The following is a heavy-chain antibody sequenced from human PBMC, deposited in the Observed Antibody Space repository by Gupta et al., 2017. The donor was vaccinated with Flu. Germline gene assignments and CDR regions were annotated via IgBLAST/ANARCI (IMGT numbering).Heavy chain of an antibody. J-gene: IGHJ4*02. Sequence: EVLLVGSGGGLVHPGGSLRLSCTASGFDFNSYEMSWVRQAPGRGLEWVAFTSSSAVTYYTDPARGRFTISGDNANNLLYLQMSSLRGEDTAVYYCARGHWDNWGQGTLVTVSS. CDR3: ARGHWDN. CDR2: TSSSAVT. CDR1: GFDFNSYE. V-gene: IGHV3-48*03.